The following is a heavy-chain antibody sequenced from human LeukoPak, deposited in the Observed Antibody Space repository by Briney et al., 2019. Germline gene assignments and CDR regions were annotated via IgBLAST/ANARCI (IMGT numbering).Heavy chain of an antibody. CDR2: ISYDGSNK. CDR1: GFTFSSYG. V-gene: IGHV3-30*03. CDR3: ARENEGALDY. Sequence: GRSLRLSCAASGFTFSSYGMHWVRQAPGKGLEWVAVISYDGSNKYYADSVKGRFTISRDNSKNTLYLQMNSLRAEDTAVYYCARENEGALDYWGQGTLVTVSS. D-gene: IGHD1-26*01. J-gene: IGHJ4*02.